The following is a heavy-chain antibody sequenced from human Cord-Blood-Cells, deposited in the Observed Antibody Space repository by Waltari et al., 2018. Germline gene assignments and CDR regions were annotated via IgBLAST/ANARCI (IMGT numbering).Heavy chain of an antibody. Sequence: QVQLQESGPGLVKPSETLSLTCTVSVGSISSYYWSWIRQPPGKGLEWIGYIYYSGSTNYNPSLKSRVTISVDTSKNQFSLKLSSVTAADTAVYYCASSLKVGAYYYYYGMDVWGQGTTVTVSS. CDR1: VGSISSYY. CDR3: ASSLKVGAYYYYYGMDV. CDR2: IYYSGST. J-gene: IGHJ6*02. D-gene: IGHD1-26*01. V-gene: IGHV4-59*01.